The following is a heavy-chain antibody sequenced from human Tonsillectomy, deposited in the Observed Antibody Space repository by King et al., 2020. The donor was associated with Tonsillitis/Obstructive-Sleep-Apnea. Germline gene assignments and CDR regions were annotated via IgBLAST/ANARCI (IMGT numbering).Heavy chain of an antibody. D-gene: IGHD2-21*02. CDR2: IYPSDSYT. Sequence: EVQLVESGAEVKKPGESLRISCQGSGYSFTNYWINWVRQMPGKGLEWMGKIYPSDSYTNYSPSFQGHVTISADKSISTAYLQWSSLKASATAIYYCARQVYCGDDCSAAFDYWGPGTLVTVSS. J-gene: IGHJ4*02. CDR3: ARQVYCGDDCSAAFDY. V-gene: IGHV5-10-1*01. CDR1: GYSFTNYW.